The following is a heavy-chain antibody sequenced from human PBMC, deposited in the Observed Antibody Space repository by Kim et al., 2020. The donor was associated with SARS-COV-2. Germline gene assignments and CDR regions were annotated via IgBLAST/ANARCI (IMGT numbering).Heavy chain of an antibody. Sequence: NYAQKLQGRVTRTTDTSTSTAYMELRSLRSDDTAVYYCARDPRRSGASDYWGQGTLVTVSS. J-gene: IGHJ4*02. V-gene: IGHV1-18*01. CDR3: ARDPRRSGASDY. D-gene: IGHD2-15*01.